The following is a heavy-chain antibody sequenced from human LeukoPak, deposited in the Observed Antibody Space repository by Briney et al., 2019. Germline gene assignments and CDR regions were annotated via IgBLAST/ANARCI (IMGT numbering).Heavy chain of an antibody. V-gene: IGHV4-59*12. CDR3: ARGSRLVRGVIVALGMDV. Sequence: SETLSLTCTVSGGSISGYYWTWIRQPPGKGLEWIGYIYSSGSTNYNPSLKSRVTISVDTSKNQFSLKLSSVTAADTAVYYCARGSRLVRGVIVALGMDVWGQGTTVTVSS. CDR1: GGSISGYY. CDR2: IYSSGST. J-gene: IGHJ6*02. D-gene: IGHD3-10*01.